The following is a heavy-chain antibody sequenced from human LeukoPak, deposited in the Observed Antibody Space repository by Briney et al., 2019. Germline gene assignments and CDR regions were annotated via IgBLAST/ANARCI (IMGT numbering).Heavy chain of an antibody. Sequence: PGGSLRLSCAASGFTFSSYGMHWVRQAPGKGLEWVAFIRYDGSNKYYADSVKGRFTISRDNSKNTLYLQMNSLRAEDTAVYYCANEAAAAADYWGQGTLVTVSS. V-gene: IGHV3-30*02. CDR2: IRYDGSNK. J-gene: IGHJ4*02. CDR1: GFTFSSYG. CDR3: ANEAAAAADY. D-gene: IGHD6-13*01.